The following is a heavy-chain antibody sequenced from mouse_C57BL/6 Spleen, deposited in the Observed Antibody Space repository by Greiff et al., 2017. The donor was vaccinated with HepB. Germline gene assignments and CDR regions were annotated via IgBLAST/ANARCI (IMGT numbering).Heavy chain of an antibody. Sequence: EVNVVESGGGLVKPGGSLKLSCAASGFTFSSYAMSWVRQTPEKRLEWVATISDGGSYTYYPDNVKGRFTISRDNAKNNLYLQMSHLKSEDTAMYYCARDGGYYGDYWGQGTTLTVSS. D-gene: IGHD1-1*01. CDR3: ARDGGYYGDY. V-gene: IGHV5-4*01. CDR1: GFTFSSYA. J-gene: IGHJ2*01. CDR2: ISDGGSYT.